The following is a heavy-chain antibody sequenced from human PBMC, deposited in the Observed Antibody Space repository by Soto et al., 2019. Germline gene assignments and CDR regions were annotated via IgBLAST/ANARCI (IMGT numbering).Heavy chain of an antibody. J-gene: IGHJ6*02. CDR2: IYPGDLDT. Sequence: GESLKISCKGSGYSFTSYWIGWVRQIPGKGLEGMGIIYPGDLDTRYSPSFQGQVTISADKSISPAYLQWSSLKASDTAMYYCARHSRGSYRPFYYYYGMDVWGQGTTVTVSS. D-gene: IGHD1-26*01. CDR1: GYSFTSYW. CDR3: ARHSRGSYRPFYYYYGMDV. V-gene: IGHV5-51*01.